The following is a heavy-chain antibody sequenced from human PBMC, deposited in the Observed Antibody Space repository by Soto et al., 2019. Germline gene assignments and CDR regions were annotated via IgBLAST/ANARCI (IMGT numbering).Heavy chain of an antibody. V-gene: IGHV1-3*01. D-gene: IGHD3-10*01. J-gene: IGHJ4*02. Sequence: QVQLVQSGAELKKPGASVKVSCKASGYTFTSYAMHWVRQAPGQRLEWMGWINAGNGNTKYSQKFQGRVTITRDTTASTAHMELSSLRSEDTAVYYWARGGSPPGHYNASGTPGEPYDYWGQGTLATVSS. CDR1: GYTFTSYA. CDR3: ARGGSPPGHYNASGTPGEPYDY. CDR2: INAGNGNT.